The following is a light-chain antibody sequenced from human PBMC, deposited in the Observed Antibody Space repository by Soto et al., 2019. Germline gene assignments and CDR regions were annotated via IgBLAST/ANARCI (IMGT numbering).Light chain of an antibody. Sequence: DLQMTQSPSSLSASVGDRVTITCRASQGISNYLTWYQQKPGKVPKLLIYAASTLQSEVPSRFSVSGSGTDFTFTISSLQPEDVATYYCQKYNSPPYTFGPGTKVDIK. J-gene: IGKJ3*01. V-gene: IGKV1-27*01. CDR3: QKYNSPPYT. CDR1: QGISNY. CDR2: AAS.